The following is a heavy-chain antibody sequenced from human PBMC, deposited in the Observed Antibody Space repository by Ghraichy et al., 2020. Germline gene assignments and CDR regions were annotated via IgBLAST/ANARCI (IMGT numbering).Heavy chain of an antibody. CDR2: IWYDGSEK. D-gene: IGHD3-3*01. J-gene: IGHJ6*02. Sequence: GGSLRLSCAASGFTFSSYGMHWVRQAPGKGLEWVAVIWYDGSEKYYGDSVKGRFTISRDNSKNTVYLQMNSLRAEDTAVYHCARASATITIFGIPLDVWGQGTTVTVSS. CDR3: ARASATITIFGIPLDV. CDR1: GFTFSSYG. V-gene: IGHV3-33*01.